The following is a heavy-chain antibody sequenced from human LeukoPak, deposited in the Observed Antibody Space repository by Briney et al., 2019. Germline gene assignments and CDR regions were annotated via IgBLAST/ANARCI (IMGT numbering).Heavy chain of an antibody. CDR2: IYTSGST. J-gene: IGHJ4*02. D-gene: IGHD5-18*01. Sequence: PSETLSLTCTVSGGSISSGSYYWRWIRQPAGRGLEWIGRIYTSGSTNYNPSLKSRVTISVDTSKNQFSLKLSSVTAADTAVYYCARGGGYSYGYRIDYWGQGTLVTVSS. CDR1: GGSISSGSYY. CDR3: ARGGGYSYGYRIDY. V-gene: IGHV4-61*02.